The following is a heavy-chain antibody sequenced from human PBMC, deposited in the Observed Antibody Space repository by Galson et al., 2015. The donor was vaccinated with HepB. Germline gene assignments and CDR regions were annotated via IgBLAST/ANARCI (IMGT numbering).Heavy chain of an antibody. CDR3: AKPPAIQLYFDCLSGLDY. CDR1: GVTYNSHG. Sequence: FLRLSCAAQGVTYNSHGMLWVRQAHRKGLERMAVISVDGSDGFYADSVKVRFNISRDNSKNTLYLQMDSLRDEDTAVYYCAKPPAIQLYFDCLSGLDYWGQGTLVTVSS. D-gene: IGHD3-9*01. J-gene: IGHJ4*02. CDR2: ISVDGSDG. V-gene: IGHV3-30*18.